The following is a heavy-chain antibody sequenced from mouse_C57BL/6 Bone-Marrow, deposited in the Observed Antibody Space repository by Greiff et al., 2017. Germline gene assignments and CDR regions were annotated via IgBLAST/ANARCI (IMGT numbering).Heavy chain of an antibody. CDR3: ATQPFMDY. Sequence: QVQLQQPGAELVKPGASVKLSCKASGYTFTSYWMPWVKQRPGQGLEWVGEIDPSDSYTNYNHKLKGQSTLTVDTSSSTAYMQLSSLTSEDTAVYYCATQPFMDYWGQGTSVTVSS. CDR2: IDPSDSYT. V-gene: IGHV1-50*01. CDR1: GYTFTSYW. D-gene: IGHD6-1*01. J-gene: IGHJ4*01.